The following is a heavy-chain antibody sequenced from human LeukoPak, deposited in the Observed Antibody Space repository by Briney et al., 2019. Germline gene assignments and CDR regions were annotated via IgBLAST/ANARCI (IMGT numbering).Heavy chain of an antibody. D-gene: IGHD3-9*01. CDR2: IYHSGST. CDR3: ARGGRYYDILAGSFGFDP. CDR1: GGSISSGGYS. J-gene: IGHJ5*02. Sequence: PSQTLSLTCAVSGGSISSGGYSWSWIRQPPGKGLEWIGYIYHSGSTYYNPSLKSRVTISVDRSKNQFSLKLSSMTAADTAVYYCARGGRYYDILAGSFGFDPWGQGTLVTVSS. V-gene: IGHV4-30-2*01.